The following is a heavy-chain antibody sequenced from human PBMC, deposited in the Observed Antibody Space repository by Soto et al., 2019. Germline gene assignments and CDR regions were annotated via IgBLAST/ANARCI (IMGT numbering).Heavy chain of an antibody. CDR3: TRDREYYDSSGLYFDY. J-gene: IGHJ4*02. Sequence: SETLSLTCTVSGASISDYYWSWIRQPPGKGLEWIGYIYYSGNTDYNPSLKSRVTISEDTSKNQISLKLTSVTAADTAVYYCTRDREYYDSSGLYFDYWGQGTLVTVSS. V-gene: IGHV4-59*01. D-gene: IGHD3-22*01. CDR2: IYYSGNT. CDR1: GASISDYY.